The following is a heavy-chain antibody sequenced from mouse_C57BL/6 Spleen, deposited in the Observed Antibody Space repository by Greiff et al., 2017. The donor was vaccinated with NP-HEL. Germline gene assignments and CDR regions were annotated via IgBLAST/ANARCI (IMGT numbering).Heavy chain of an antibody. CDR2: FYPGSGSI. J-gene: IGHJ2*01. CDR1: GYTFTEYT. CDR3: ARTKTFITTVVAPYYFDY. D-gene: IGHD1-1*01. V-gene: IGHV1-62-2*01. Sequence: QVQLQQSGAELVKPGASVKLSCKASGYTFTEYTIHWVKQRSGQGLEWIGWFYPGSGSIKYNEKFKDKATLTADKSSSTVYMEPSRLTSEDSAVYFCARTKTFITTVVAPYYFDYWGQGTTLTVSS.